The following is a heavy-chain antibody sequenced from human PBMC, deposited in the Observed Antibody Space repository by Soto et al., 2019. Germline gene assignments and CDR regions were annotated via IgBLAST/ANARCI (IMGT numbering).Heavy chain of an antibody. CDR1: GGSFSGYY. V-gene: IGHV4-34*01. CDR3: ARGGDSSSSVYYYYYYMDV. D-gene: IGHD6-6*01. CDR2: INHSGST. J-gene: IGHJ6*03. Sequence: SETLSLTCAVYGGSFSGYYWSWIRQPPGKGLEWIGEINHSGSTNYNPSLKSRVTISVDTSKNQFSLKLSSVTAADTAVYYCARGGDSSSSVYYYYYYMDVWGKGTTVTVSS.